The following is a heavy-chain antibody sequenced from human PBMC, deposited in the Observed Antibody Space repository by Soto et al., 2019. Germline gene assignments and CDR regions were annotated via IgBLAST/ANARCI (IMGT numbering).Heavy chain of an antibody. CDR3: ARENDRTTVSDY. D-gene: IGHD4-17*01. J-gene: IGHJ4*02. CDR1: GGSISSGVYY. CDR2: IYYSGST. V-gene: IGHV4-31*03. Sequence: QVQVQESGPGLVKPSQALSLTCTVSGGSISSGVYYWSWIRQHPGKGLEWIGYIYYSGSTYYNPSLKSRVTISVDTSKNQFSLKLSSVTAADTAVYYCARENDRTTVSDYWGQGTLVTVSS.